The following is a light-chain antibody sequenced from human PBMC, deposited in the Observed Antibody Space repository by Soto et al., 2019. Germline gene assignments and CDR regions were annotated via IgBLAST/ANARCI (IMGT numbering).Light chain of an antibody. CDR3: QQSYTTPPT. CDR2: AAS. CDR1: QTISNY. J-gene: IGKJ4*01. Sequence: DIQFTQSPSSLSSSVGDRVTITCRSSQTISNYLNWYQQKPGKAPKLLIYAASSLQSGVPLRFSGSGSGTDFTLTITSLQPEDFATYYCQQSYTTPPTFGGGTKVDIK. V-gene: IGKV1-39*01.